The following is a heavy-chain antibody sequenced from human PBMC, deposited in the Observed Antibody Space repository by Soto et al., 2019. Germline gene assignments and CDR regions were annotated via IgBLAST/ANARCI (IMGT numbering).Heavy chain of an antibody. CDR1: GYTFTSYG. Sequence: ASVKVSCKASGYTFTSYGISWVRQAPGQGLEWMGWISAYNGNTNYAQKLQGRVTMTTDTSTSTAYMELRSLRSDDTAVYYCARSGDYDFWRGLYGPYYYGMDVWGQGTTVTVSS. CDR2: ISAYNGNT. J-gene: IGHJ6*02. V-gene: IGHV1-18*01. D-gene: IGHD3-3*01. CDR3: ARSGDYDFWRGLYGPYYYGMDV.